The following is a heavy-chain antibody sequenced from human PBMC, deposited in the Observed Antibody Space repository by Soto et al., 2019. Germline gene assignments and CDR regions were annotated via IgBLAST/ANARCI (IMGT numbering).Heavy chain of an antibody. J-gene: IGHJ5*02. Sequence: GGSLRLSCAASGFTFSNAWMNWVRQAPGKGLEWVGRIKSKTDGGTTDYAAPVKGRFTISRDDSKNTLYLQMNSLRDEDTAVYYCARESRFLEWLSLNWFDPWGQGTLVSVSS. CDR3: ARESRFLEWLSLNWFDP. D-gene: IGHD3-3*01. V-gene: IGHV3-15*07. CDR1: GFTFSNAW. CDR2: IKSKTDGGTT.